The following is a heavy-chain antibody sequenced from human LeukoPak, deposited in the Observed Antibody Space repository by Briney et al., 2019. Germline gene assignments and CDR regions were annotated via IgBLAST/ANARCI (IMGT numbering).Heavy chain of an antibody. V-gene: IGHV3-23*01. D-gene: IGHD2-15*01. CDR1: GFTFSSYA. CDR3: AKGGVVVALELLYFDY. Sequence: PGGSLRLSCAASGFTFSSYAMSWVRQAPGKGLEWVSAISGSGGSTYYADSVKGRFTISRDNSKNTLYLQMNSLRAEDTAVYYCAKGGVVVALELLYFDYWGQGTLVTVSS. CDR2: ISGSGGST. J-gene: IGHJ4*02.